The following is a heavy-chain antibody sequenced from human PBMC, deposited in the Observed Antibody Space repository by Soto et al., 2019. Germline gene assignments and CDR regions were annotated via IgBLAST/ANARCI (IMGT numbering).Heavy chain of an antibody. Sequence: SVKVSCKASGGTFSSYAISWVRQAPGQGLEWMGGTIPIFGTANYAQKFQGRVTITADESTSTAYMELSSLRSEDTAVYYCARVPLGGAAAAGTGAFDIWGQGTMVTVSS. CDR3: ARVPLGGAAAAGTGAFDI. CDR2: TIPIFGTA. J-gene: IGHJ3*02. V-gene: IGHV1-69*13. D-gene: IGHD6-13*01. CDR1: GGTFSSYA.